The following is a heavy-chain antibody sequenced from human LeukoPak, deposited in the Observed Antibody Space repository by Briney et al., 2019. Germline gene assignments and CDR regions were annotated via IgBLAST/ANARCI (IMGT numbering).Heavy chain of an antibody. CDR3: AREKIGTGIVLGKDYYYMDV. V-gene: IGHV4-34*01. D-gene: IGHD3-16*01. J-gene: IGHJ6*03. CDR1: GGSFSGYY. Sequence: SETLSLTCAVYGGSFSGYYWSWIRQPPGKGLEWIGEINHSGSTNYNPSLKSRVTISVDTSKNQFSLKLSSVTAADTAMYYCAREKIGTGIVLGKDYYYMDVWGKGTTVTVSS. CDR2: INHSGST.